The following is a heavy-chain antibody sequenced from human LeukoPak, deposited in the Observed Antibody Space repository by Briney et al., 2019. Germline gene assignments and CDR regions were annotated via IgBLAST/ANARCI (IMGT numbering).Heavy chain of an antibody. D-gene: IGHD6-19*01. CDR3: ARDSVAVAGLDAFDI. CDR1: GGTFSSYA. V-gene: IGHV1-69*06. Sequence: ASVKVSCKASGGTFSSYAISWVRQAPGQGLEWMGGIIPIFGTANYAQKFQGRVTITADKSTSTAYMELSSLRSEDTAVYYCARDSVAVAGLDAFDIWGQGTMVTVSS. CDR2: IIPIFGTA. J-gene: IGHJ3*02.